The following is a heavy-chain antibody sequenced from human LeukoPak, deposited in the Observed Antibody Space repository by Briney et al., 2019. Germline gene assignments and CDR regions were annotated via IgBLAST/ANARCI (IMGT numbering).Heavy chain of an antibody. D-gene: IGHD6-25*01. J-gene: IGHJ4*02. CDR2: INQDGSEK. CDR3: ARDGSPFDS. Sequence: GGSLRLSCAASGFTFSSYWMSWVRQAPGKGLEWVANINQDGSEKYYVDSVKGRFTISGDNAKKSLYLQMNSLRAEDTAVYYCARDGSPFDSWGQGTLVTVSS. V-gene: IGHV3-7*01. CDR1: GFTFSSYW.